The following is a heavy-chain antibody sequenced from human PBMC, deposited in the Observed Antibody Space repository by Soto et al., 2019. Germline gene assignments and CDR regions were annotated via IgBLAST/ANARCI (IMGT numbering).Heavy chain of an antibody. V-gene: IGHV4-31*03. J-gene: IGHJ1*01. CDR2: IFHTGNT. CDR3: ARDLGKLITPAQ. D-gene: IGHD7-27*01. CDR1: GGSIRSGGYN. Sequence: SETLSLTCTVSGGSIRSGGYNWSWIRQLPGKGLEWIGYIFHTGNTYYNPSLKSRVTISVDTSQNQFSLRLSSVTAADTALYYWARDLGKLITPAQWGRGVLVPFPP.